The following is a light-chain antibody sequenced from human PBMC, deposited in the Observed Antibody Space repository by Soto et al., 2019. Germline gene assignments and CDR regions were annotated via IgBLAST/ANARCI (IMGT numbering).Light chain of an antibody. V-gene: IGKV3-15*01. J-gene: IGKJ1*01. CDR3: QQYNNWPGT. CDR2: GAS. Sequence: EIVLTQSPATLSLSPGERAALSFISSQIFSINLAWYQQRPGQAPRLLIYGASTRATGIPARFSGSGSGTEFTLTISSLQSEDFAVYYCQQYNNWPGTFGQGTKVDIK. CDR1: QIFSIN.